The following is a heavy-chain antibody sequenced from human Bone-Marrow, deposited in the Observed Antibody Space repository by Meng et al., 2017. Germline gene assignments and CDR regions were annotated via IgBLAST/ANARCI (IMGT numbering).Heavy chain of an antibody. D-gene: IGHD3-3*01. CDR1: GFSLSTSGVG. CDR2: IYWDDDK. V-gene: IGHV2-5*02. CDR3: ATITIFGVLANWFDP. J-gene: IGHJ5*02. Sequence: SGPTLVKPTQTLTLTCTFSGFSLSTSGVGVGWIRQPPGKALEWLALIYWDDDKRYSPSLKSRLTITKDTSKNQVVLTMTNMDPVDTATYYCATITIFGVLANWFDPWGQGTVVTVSS.